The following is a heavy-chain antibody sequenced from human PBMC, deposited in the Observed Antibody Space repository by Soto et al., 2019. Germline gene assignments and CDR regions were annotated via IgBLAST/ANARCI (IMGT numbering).Heavy chain of an antibody. CDR1: GYTFTGYY. D-gene: IGHD2-15*01. Sequence: GASVKVSCKASGYTFTGYYMHWVRQAPGQGLEWMGWINPNSGGTNYAQKFQGWVTMTRDTSISTAYMELSRLRSDDTAVYYCARARIVVVVAADRDGVDAFDIWGQGTMVTVSS. J-gene: IGHJ3*02. CDR2: INPNSGGT. V-gene: IGHV1-2*04. CDR3: ARARIVVVVAADRDGVDAFDI.